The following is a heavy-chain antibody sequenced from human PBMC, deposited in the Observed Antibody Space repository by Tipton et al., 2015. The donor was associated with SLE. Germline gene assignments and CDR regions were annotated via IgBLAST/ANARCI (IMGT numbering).Heavy chain of an antibody. CDR3: ARFRDRYCTAGVCLGENEMDV. Sequence: QLVQSGPEVKKTGASVKVSCKTSGYTFRDNYVHWVRLAPGQGLEWMGMINPSGGGTWFAQKFQGRVTMTKDTSTSTVYMELNSLRSDDTAVYFCARFRDRYCTAGVCLGENEMDVWGQGTTVTVSS. CDR2: INPSGGGT. CDR1: GYTFRDNY. V-gene: IGHV1-46*01. D-gene: IGHD2-8*02. J-gene: IGHJ6*02.